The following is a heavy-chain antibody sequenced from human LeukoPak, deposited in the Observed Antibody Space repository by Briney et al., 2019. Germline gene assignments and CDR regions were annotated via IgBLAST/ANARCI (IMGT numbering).Heavy chain of an antibody. CDR2: INRDGSWT. D-gene: IGHD2/OR15-2a*01. CDR1: SNYG. J-gene: IGHJ4*02. CDR3: VSFYETY. Sequence: GGSLRLSCADSSNYGMHWVRQAPGKGLVWVSHINRDGSWTSYADSVKGRFTISKDNAKNTVYLQMNSLRAEDTAVYYCVSFYETYWGRGTLVTVSS. V-gene: IGHV3-74*01.